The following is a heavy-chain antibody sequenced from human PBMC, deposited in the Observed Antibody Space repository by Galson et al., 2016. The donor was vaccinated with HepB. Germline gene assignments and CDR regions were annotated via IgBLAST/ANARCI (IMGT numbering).Heavy chain of an antibody. CDR2: INQDGSDK. V-gene: IGHV3-7*03. D-gene: IGHD6-13*01. CDR3: ASIFRYSSSQHPGY. J-gene: IGHJ4*02. CDR1: GFIFSNYW. Sequence: SLRLSCAASGFIFSNYWMHWVRQAPGKGLEWVANINQDGSDKSYVDSMKGRFTISRDNAKNSLYLQMNSLRAEDTAVYYCASIFRYSSSQHPGYWGQGTLVTVSS.